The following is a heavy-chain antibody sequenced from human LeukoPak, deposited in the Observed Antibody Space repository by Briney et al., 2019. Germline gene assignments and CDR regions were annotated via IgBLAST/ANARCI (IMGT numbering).Heavy chain of an antibody. CDR3: ARTSDTIAARLYYFDY. CDR2: IIPIFGTA. CDR1: GGTFSSYA. V-gene: IGHV1-69*05. J-gene: IGHJ4*02. Sequence: ASVKVSCKASGGTFSSYAISWVRQAPGQGLEWMGGIIPIFGTANYAQKFQGRVTITTDESTSTAYMELSSLRSEDTAVYYCARTSDTIAARLYYFDYWGQGTLVTVSS. D-gene: IGHD6-6*01.